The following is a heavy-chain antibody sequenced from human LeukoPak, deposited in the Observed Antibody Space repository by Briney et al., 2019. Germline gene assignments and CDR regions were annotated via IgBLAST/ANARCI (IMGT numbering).Heavy chain of an antibody. CDR2: IWYDGSNK. CDR1: GFTFSSYG. J-gene: IGHJ4*02. CDR3: VSFYETY. D-gene: IGHD2-2*01. Sequence: GGSLRLSCAASGFTFSSYGMHWVRQAPGKGLEWVAVIWYDGSNKYYADSVKGRFTISKDNAKNTVYLQMNNLRAEDTAVYYCVSFYETYWGRGTLVTVSS. V-gene: IGHV3-33*03.